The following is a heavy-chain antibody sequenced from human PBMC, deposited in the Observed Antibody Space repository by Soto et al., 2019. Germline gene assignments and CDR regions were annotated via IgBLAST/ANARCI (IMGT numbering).Heavy chain of an antibody. CDR2: IYYSGST. Sequence: PSETLSLTCTVSGGSISSGVYYWSWIRQHPGKGLEWIGYIYYSGSTYYNPSLKSRVTISVDTSKNQFSLKLSSVTAADTAVYYCARARSSYFYYFDYWGQGTLVTVSS. CDR3: ARARSSYFYYFDY. D-gene: IGHD1-26*01. CDR1: GGSISSGVYY. V-gene: IGHV4-31*03. J-gene: IGHJ4*02.